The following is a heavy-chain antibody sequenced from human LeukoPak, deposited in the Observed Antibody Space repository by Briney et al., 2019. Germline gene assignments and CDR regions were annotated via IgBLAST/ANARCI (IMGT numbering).Heavy chain of an antibody. CDR1: GFTFSSYN. V-gene: IGHV3-21*01. D-gene: IGHD1-26*01. CDR2: ISSSSSYI. CDR3: ARVIVFRGYMDV. J-gene: IGHJ6*03. Sequence: GGSLRLSCAASGFTFSSYNMNWVRQAPGKGLEWVSSISSSSSYIYYADSVKGRFTISRDNAKNSLYLQVNSLRAEDTAVYYCARVIVFRGYMDVWGKGTTVTVSS.